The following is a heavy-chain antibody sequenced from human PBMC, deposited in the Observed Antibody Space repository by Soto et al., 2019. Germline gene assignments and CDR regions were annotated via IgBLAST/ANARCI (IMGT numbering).Heavy chain of an antibody. J-gene: IGHJ4*02. D-gene: IGHD2-21*02. CDR2: INAGNGNT. V-gene: IGHV1-3*01. CDR3: ARSIVVVTALDY. CDR1: GCTFTSYA. Sequence: ASVKVSCKASGCTFTSYAMHWVRQAPGQRLEWMGWINAGNGNTKYSQKFQGRVTITRDTSASTAYMELSSLRSEDTAVYYCARSIVVVTALDYWGQGTLVTSPQ.